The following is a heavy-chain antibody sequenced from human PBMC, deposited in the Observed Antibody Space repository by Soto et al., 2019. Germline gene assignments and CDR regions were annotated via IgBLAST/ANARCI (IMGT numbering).Heavy chain of an antibody. D-gene: IGHD6-19*01. V-gene: IGHV3-48*01. CDR3: AKTYSSGRGAFDI. Sequence: GGSLRLSCAASGFTFSFYNMNWIRQAPGKGLEWISYISTGGSTVYYADSVKGRFIISRDNAQNSLYLQLTSLRAEDTAVYYCAKTYSSGRGAFDIWGQGTMVTVSS. CDR1: GFTFSFYN. CDR2: ISTGGSTV. J-gene: IGHJ3*02.